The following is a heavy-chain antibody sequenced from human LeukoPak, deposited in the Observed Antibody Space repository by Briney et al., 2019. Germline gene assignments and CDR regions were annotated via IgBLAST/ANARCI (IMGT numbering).Heavy chain of an antibody. CDR3: ARETYSDGGGVFEY. Sequence: QPGRSLRLSCAASGFTFSSYGMHWVRQAPGKGLEWVAIIWNDGSQKYYGDSVKGRFTVSRDNSKSTLYLQMNSLRAGDTAVYYCARETYSDGGGVFEYWGQGTLVIVSS. D-gene: IGHD2-21*01. CDR1: GFTFSSYG. V-gene: IGHV3-33*01. J-gene: IGHJ4*02. CDR2: IWNDGSQK.